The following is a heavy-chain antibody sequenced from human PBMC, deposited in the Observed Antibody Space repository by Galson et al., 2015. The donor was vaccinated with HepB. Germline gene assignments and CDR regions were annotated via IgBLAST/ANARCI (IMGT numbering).Heavy chain of an antibody. CDR3: AKIPPNRIAAAGPGYFQL. CDR2: IRYDGSNK. J-gene: IGHJ1*01. Sequence: SLRLSCAASGFTFSSYGMHWVRQAPGKGLEWVAFIRYDGSNKYYADSVKGRFTISRDNSKNTLYLQMNSLRAEDTAVYYCAKIPPNRIAAAGPGYFQLWGQGTLVTVSS. CDR1: GFTFSSYG. D-gene: IGHD6-13*01. V-gene: IGHV3-30*02.